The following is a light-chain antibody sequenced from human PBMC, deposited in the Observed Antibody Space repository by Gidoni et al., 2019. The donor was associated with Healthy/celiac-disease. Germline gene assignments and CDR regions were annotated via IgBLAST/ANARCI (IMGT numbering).Light chain of an antibody. CDR1: SSYVGVYNY. CDR3: SSYTSSSSVV. J-gene: IGLJ2*01. V-gene: IGLV2-14*01. Sequence: QSALTPPASVSGSPGQSITISCTGTSSYVGVYNYVSWYQQHPGKAPKLMIYDVSNRPSGVSNRFSGSKSGNTASLTISGLQAEDEADYYCSSYTSSSSVVFGGGTKLTVL. CDR2: DVS.